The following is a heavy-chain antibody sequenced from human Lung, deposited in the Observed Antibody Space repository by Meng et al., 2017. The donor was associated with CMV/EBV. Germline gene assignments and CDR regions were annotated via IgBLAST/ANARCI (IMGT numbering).Heavy chain of an antibody. V-gene: IGHV5-51*01. J-gene: IGHJ4*02. CDR3: ARQGHGFPLDF. CDR1: GYMFSVYW. Sequence: ESLKISCKGSGYMFSVYWIAWVRQMPGKDLVWVAIVYTGDSGTSYSPSLQGQVTISVDKSISTAYLQWSSLRASDTAIYYCARQGHGFPLDFWGQGTLVTVSS. CDR2: VYTGDSGT. D-gene: IGHD3-10*01.